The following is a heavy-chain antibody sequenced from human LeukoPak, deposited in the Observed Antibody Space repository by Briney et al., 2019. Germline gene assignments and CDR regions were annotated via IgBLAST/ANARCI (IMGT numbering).Heavy chain of an antibody. D-gene: IGHD6-6*01. J-gene: IGHJ4*02. CDR3: SKVVQLVFDY. Sequence: ASVKVSCKTSGYTFTNDYIHWVRQAPRQGLEWMGVINPGDGTTKYAQKFQGRVTMTRDTSTSTLYMELSSLRSEDTAMYYCSKVVQLVFDYWGQGTLVTVSS. CDR2: INPGDGTT. CDR1: GYTFTNDY. V-gene: IGHV1-46*03.